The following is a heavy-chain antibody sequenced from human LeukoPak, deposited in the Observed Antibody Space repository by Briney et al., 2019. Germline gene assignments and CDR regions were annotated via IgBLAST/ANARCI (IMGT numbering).Heavy chain of an antibody. D-gene: IGHD6-19*01. CDR2: ISSSGSTT. CDR3: ASQKGRIAVAVDY. Sequence: GGSLRLSCAASGFTFSSYEMNWVRQAPGKGLEWVSYISSSGSTTYYAASVKGRFTISRDNAKNSLYLQMNSLRVEDTAVYYCASQKGRIAVAVDYWGQGTLVTVSS. J-gene: IGHJ4*02. V-gene: IGHV3-48*03. CDR1: GFTFSSYE.